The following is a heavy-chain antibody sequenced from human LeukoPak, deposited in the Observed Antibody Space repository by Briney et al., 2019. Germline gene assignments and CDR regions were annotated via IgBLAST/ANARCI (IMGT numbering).Heavy chain of an antibody. CDR2: ISSSSSTI. V-gene: IGHV3-48*02. D-gene: IGHD6-19*01. Sequence: GGSLTLSCAGSGFTFSSYSMNWVRQAPGKGLEWVSYISSSSSTIYYADSVKGRFTISRDNAKNSLYLQMNSLRDEDTAVYYCAREPYSSGWYNHLAVNYFDYWGQGRPVTVSS. J-gene: IGHJ4*02. CDR1: GFTFSSYS. CDR3: AREPYSSGWYNHLAVNYFDY.